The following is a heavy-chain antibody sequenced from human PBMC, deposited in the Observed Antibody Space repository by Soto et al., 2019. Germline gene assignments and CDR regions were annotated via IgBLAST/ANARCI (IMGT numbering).Heavy chain of an antibody. CDR2: ISGYTGDT. V-gene: IGHV1-18*01. J-gene: IGHJ4*02. CDR3: ARALPPTDY. CDR1: GYTFASYG. Sequence: ASVKVSCKASGYTFASYGISWVRQAPGQGLEWVAWISGYTGDTHYAQKVQDRVTLTTDTSTSTAYMEMRSLRSDDTAVYYCARALPPTDYWGQGTLVTVSS.